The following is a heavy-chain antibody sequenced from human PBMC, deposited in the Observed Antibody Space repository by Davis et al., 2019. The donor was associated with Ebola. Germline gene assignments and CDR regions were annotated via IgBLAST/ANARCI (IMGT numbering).Heavy chain of an antibody. CDR2: ISTGTIYQ. CDR3: ARDPKVTRGNYRYTPVDH. D-gene: IGHD3-16*02. J-gene: IGHJ4*02. CDR1: AFTFSTYS. Sequence: GESLKISCAASAFTFSTYSMNWVRQAPGKGLEWVSSISTGTIYQHYADSVKGRFTISRDDAKNSLFLQMNSLRAEDTAVYYCARDPKVTRGNYRYTPVDHWGQGTLVIVSS. V-gene: IGHV3-21*01.